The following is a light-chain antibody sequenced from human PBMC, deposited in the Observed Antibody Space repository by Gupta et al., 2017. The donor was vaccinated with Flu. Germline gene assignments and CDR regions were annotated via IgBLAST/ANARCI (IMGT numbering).Light chain of an antibody. CDR2: GAS. J-gene: IGKJ4*01. V-gene: IGKV3D-20*01. Sequence: TLSLSPGERATLACGASQSVTSSQLAWYQQKPGLATRLLIDGASSRATGIPERFSGSGYGTDFTLTISRREPEDFALYYCQQYGSSSGLTFGGGTKVELK. CDR1: QSVTSSQ. CDR3: QQYGSSSGLT.